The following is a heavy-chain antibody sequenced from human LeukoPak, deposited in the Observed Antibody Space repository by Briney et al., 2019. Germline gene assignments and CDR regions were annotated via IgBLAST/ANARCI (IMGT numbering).Heavy chain of an antibody. CDR3: ARKAIAVTTFDS. CDR1: GFTFSSYS. V-gene: IGHV3-48*04. CDR2: ISRDGGTI. Sequence: GGSLRLSCAASGFTFSSYSMNWVRQAPGKGLEWVSFISRDGGTIDYADSVKGRFTISRDNAKNSLYLQMNSLRGEDTAVYYCARKAIAVTTFDSWGQGTLVTVSS. J-gene: IGHJ4*02. D-gene: IGHD4-17*01.